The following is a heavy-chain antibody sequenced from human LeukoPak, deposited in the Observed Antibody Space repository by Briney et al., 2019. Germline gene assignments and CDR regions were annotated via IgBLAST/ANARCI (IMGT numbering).Heavy chain of an antibody. CDR3: ARGSQTTLVRYSYGFLPPFDF. J-gene: IGHJ4*02. CDR2: INHSGST. Sequence: KTSETLSLTCAVYGGSFSGYYWSWIRLPPGKGLEWIGEINHSGSTNYNPSLTSRVTISVDTSKNQFPLKLSSVTAADTAVYYCARGSQTTLVRYSYGFLPPFDFWGQGTLVTVSS. D-gene: IGHD5-18*01. V-gene: IGHV4-34*01. CDR1: GGSFSGYY.